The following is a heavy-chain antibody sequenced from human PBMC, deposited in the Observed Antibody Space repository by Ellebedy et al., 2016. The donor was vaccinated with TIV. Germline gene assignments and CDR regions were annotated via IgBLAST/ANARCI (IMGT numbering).Heavy chain of an antibody. V-gene: IGHV3-9*02. Sequence: SLKISCAASGFTSDDYSMHWVRQAPGKGLQWVSAINWNSDTIGYADSVKGRFTISRDNAKNSLYLQMNSLRAEDTAVYYCARGSDRSSWYLNWFDPWGQGTLVTVSS. J-gene: IGHJ5*02. D-gene: IGHD6-13*01. CDR1: GFTSDDYS. CDR3: ARGSDRSSWYLNWFDP. CDR2: INWNSDTI.